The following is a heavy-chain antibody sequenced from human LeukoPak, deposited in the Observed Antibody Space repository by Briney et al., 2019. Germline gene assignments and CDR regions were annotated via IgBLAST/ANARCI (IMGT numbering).Heavy chain of an antibody. V-gene: IGHV1-18*01. CDR3: ARTCSSSSCYMVH. CDR1: GYTFANFG. CDR2: ISVYNGNT. D-gene: IGHD2-2*02. J-gene: IGHJ4*02. Sequence: ASVKVSCKASGYTFANFGITWVRQAPGQGLEWMGWISVYNGNTNYAQNLQGRVTLTTDTTTSTAYMELRSLRSDDTALYYCARTCSSSSCYMVHWGQGTLVTVSS.